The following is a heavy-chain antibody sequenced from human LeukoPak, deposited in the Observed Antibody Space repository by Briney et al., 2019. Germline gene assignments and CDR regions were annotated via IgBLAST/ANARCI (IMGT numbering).Heavy chain of an antibody. J-gene: IGHJ4*02. D-gene: IGHD3-9*01. CDR3: ARDLTGQFDY. Sequence: GGSLRLSCAASGFTFSSYSMNWVRQAPGKGLEWVSSISSSSSYIYYADSVKGRFTISRDNAKNSLYLQMNSLRAEGTAVYYCARDLTGQFDYWGQGTLVTVSS. CDR1: GFTFSSYS. V-gene: IGHV3-21*01. CDR2: ISSSSSYI.